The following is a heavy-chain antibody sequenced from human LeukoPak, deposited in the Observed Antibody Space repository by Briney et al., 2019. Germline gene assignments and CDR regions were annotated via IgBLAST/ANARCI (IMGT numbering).Heavy chain of an antibody. D-gene: IGHD3-10*01. CDR1: GFTFSSYA. Sequence: AGGSLRLSCAASGFTFSSYAMNWVRQAPGKGLEWVSVISGSGGSTYYADSVKGRFTISRDNSRNTLYLQMNSLRSGDTAVYYCARGRGYYYYYGMDVWGQGTSVTVSS. V-gene: IGHV3-23*01. CDR2: ISGSGGST. J-gene: IGHJ6*02. CDR3: ARGRGYYYYYGMDV.